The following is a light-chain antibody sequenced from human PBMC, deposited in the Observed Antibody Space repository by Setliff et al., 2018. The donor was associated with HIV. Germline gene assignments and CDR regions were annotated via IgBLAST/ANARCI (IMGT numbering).Light chain of an antibody. Sequence: QSALTQPASVSGSPGQSITISCTGTSSDVGGYNYVSWYQQHPGKAPTLMIYDVTKRPSGVPDRFSGSKSGNTASLTISGLQAEDEADYYCCSYTSISTLVFGSGTKVTVL. J-gene: IGLJ1*01. CDR3: CSYTSISTLV. CDR1: SSDVGGYNY. CDR2: DVT. V-gene: IGLV2-14*03.